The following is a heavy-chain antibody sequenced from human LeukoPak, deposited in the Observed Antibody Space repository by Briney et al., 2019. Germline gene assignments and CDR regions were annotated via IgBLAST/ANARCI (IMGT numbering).Heavy chain of an antibody. D-gene: IGHD3-3*01. CDR3: ARGDTIFDAGSLDY. Sequence: ASAKVSCKASGYTFTVYYMHWVRQAPGHGLEWMGWINPNSGGTNYAQKFQGRVTMTSDTSISTAYMELSRLRSDDTAVYYCARGDTIFDAGSLDYWGQGTLVTVSS. J-gene: IGHJ4*02. CDR1: GYTFTVYY. CDR2: INPNSGGT. V-gene: IGHV1-2*02.